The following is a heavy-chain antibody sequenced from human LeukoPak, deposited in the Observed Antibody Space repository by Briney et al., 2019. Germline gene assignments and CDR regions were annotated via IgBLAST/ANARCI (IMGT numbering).Heavy chain of an antibody. CDR1: GFTFSSYW. CDR3: GREVPGGATILDC. V-gene: IGHV3-7*04. J-gene: IGHJ4*02. CDR2: IKDDGSVK. Sequence: PGGSLRLSCAASGFTFSSYWMSWVRQTPGKGLEWVANIKDDGSVKYYVDSVKGRFTISRDNGKKSLYLQMNSLRADDTAVYYCGREVPGGATILDCWGQGTLVTVSS. D-gene: IGHD1-26*01.